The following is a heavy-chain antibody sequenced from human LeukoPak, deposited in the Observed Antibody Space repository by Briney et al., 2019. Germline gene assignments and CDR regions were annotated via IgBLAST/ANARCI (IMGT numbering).Heavy chain of an antibody. D-gene: IGHD5-24*01. CDR1: GYTVYGYY. Sequence: GASEKVSYKASGYTVYGYYMHWVRQAPRQGLEWMGRINPYNGGKNQSQKPQGRVTMTRDTSINTAYLEVSRLRSDDPAIYYCARDLGRDGYNYYSWGQGTLVTVSS. CDR2: INPYNGGK. CDR3: ARDLGRDGYNYYS. J-gene: IGHJ4*02. V-gene: IGHV1-2*06.